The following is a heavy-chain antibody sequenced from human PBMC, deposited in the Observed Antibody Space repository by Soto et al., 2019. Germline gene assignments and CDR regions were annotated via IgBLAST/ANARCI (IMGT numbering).Heavy chain of an antibody. J-gene: IGHJ5*02. CDR1: GFTFSSYW. CDR3: ATLGVDYSNDDPYNWFDP. V-gene: IGHV3-7*01. Sequence: PGGSLRLSCAASGFTFSSYWMSWVRQAPGKGLEWVANIKQDGSEKYYVDSVKGRFTISRDNAKNSLYLQMNSLRAEDTAVYYCATLGVDYSNDDPYNWFDPWGQGTLVTVSS. D-gene: IGHD4-4*01. CDR2: IKQDGSEK.